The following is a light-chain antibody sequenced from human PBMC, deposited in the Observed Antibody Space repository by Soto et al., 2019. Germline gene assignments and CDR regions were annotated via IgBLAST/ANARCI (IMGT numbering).Light chain of an antibody. CDR3: QQGHNWPLT. CDR1: QSISSE. Sequence: EIVMTQSPATLSVSPGERATLSCRASQSISSELAWYQQKPGQPPRLLIYGASTRATGVPERFTGSGSGSDFTLTISGLQSEDFAVYYCQQGHNWPLTFGQGTRLEI. J-gene: IGKJ2*01. V-gene: IGKV3-15*01. CDR2: GAS.